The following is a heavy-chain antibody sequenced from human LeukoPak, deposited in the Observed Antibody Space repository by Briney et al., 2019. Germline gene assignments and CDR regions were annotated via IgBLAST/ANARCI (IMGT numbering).Heavy chain of an antibody. CDR3: ARDGKEYSSSADGWFDP. V-gene: IGHV1-2*02. CDR1: GYTFTGYY. J-gene: IGHJ5*02. D-gene: IGHD6-6*01. Sequence: ASVKVSCKASGYTFTGYYMHWVRQAPGQGLEWMGWINPNSGGTNYAQKFQGRVTMTRDTSISTAYMELSRLRSDDTAVYYCARDGKEYSSSADGWFDPWGQGTLVTVSS. CDR2: INPNSGGT.